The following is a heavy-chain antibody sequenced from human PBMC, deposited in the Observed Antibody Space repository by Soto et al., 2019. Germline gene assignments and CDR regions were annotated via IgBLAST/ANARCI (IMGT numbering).Heavy chain of an antibody. J-gene: IGHJ3*02. CDR1: XXSISSGDCY. CDR2: IYYSGST. D-gene: IGHD4-17*01. CDR3: ARAGDYGDYGRFNAFDI. V-gene: IGHV4-30-4*01. Sequence: TLXXTCTXXXXSISSGDCYXSWIRQPPGKGLEWIGYIYYSGSTYYNPSLKSRVTISVDTSKNQFPLKLSSVTAADTAVYYCARAGDYGDYGRFNAFDIWGQGTMVTVS.